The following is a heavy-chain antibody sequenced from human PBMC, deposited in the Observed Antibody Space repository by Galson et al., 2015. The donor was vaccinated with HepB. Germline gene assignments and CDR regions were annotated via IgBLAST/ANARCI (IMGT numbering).Heavy chain of an antibody. J-gene: IGHJ4*01. D-gene: IGHD1-1*01. CDR3: ARENDYSFD. CDR2: ISSSSRTT. CDR1: GFTFSSFS. V-gene: IGHV3-48*01. Sequence: SLRLSCAASGFTFSSFSMNWVRQAPGKGLEWVSYISSSSRTTYYVDSVKGRFTISREIAKNSLYLQMNGLRVEDTAVYYCARENDYSFD.